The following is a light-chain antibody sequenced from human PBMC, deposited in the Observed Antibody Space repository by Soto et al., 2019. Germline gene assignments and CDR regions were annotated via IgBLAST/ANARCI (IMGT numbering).Light chain of an antibody. J-gene: IGKJ2*01. CDR3: QQYNRFPFT. CDR1: QSISSW. V-gene: IGKV1-5*03. CDR2: KAS. Sequence: DIQMTQSPSTLSASVGDRVTITCRASQSISSWLAWYQQKPGKAPNLLIYKASSLQSGVPSRFSGSGSGTEFTLTINSLQPDEFATYYCQQYNRFPFTVGQGTKLEIK.